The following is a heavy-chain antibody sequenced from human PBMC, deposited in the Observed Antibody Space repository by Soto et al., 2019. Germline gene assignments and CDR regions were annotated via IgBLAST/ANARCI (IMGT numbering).Heavy chain of an antibody. J-gene: IGHJ4*02. CDR3: ARARLVVEGRFDY. CDR2: ISSTATYT. CDR1: GFSFSDYY. V-gene: IGHV3-11*06. Sequence: QVHLVESGGALVKPGGSLRLSCAVSGFSFSDYYMNWIRQAPGKGLEWLSYISSTATYTNYADSVRGRFTISRDSAKNSLYLDMNGLRAEDTAVYYCARARLVVEGRFDYSGQGTLVTVSS. D-gene: IGHD3-22*01.